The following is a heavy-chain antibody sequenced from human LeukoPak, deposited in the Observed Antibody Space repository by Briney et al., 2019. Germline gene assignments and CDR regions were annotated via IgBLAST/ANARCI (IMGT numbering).Heavy chain of an antibody. V-gene: IGHV5-51*01. CDR1: GYSFTSYW. CDR2: IYPGDSDT. D-gene: IGHD2-15*01. CDR3: ARHYCSGGSCYSRYYYGMDV. J-gene: IGHJ6*02. Sequence: GESLKISCKGSGYSFTSYWIGWVRQMPGKGLEWMGIIYPGDSDTRYSPSFQGQVTISADKSISTAYLQWSSLKASDVVMYYCARHYCSGGSCYSRYYYGMDVWGQGTTVTVSS.